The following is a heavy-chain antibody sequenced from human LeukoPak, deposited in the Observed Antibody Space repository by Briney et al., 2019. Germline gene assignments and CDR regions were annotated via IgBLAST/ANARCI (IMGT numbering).Heavy chain of an antibody. CDR2: ISRDGSTV. D-gene: IGHD5-24*01. J-gene: IGHJ4*02. Sequence: GGSLRLSCAVSGFIFSSYTMNWVRQAPGQGLEWVSYISRDGSTVYYADSVKGRFTISRDNAKNSLYLQMNSLRAEDTAVYFCARLDEAFDNWGQGTLVTVSS. CDR3: ARLDEAFDN. V-gene: IGHV3-48*04. CDR1: GFIFSSYT.